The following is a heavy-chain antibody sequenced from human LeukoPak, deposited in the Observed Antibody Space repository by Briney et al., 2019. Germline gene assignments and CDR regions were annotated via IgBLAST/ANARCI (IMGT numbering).Heavy chain of an antibody. V-gene: IGHV3-30*02. Sequence: TGGSLRLSCTASGFTFSSYAMSWVRQAPGKGLEWVAFIRYDGSNKYYADSVKGRFTISRDNSKNTLYLQMNSLRAEDTAVYYCAKEPPNYDFWSGYFPGDSWGQGTLVTVSS. CDR1: GFTFSSYA. CDR2: IRYDGSNK. J-gene: IGHJ4*02. CDR3: AKEPPNYDFWSGYFPGDS. D-gene: IGHD3-3*01.